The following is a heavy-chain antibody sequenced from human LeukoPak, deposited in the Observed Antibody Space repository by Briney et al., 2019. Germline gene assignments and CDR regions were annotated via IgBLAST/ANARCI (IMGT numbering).Heavy chain of an antibody. V-gene: IGHV4-39*07. J-gene: IGHJ4*02. D-gene: IGHD5-12*01. Sequence: PSETLSLTCTVSGDSISKRGNYWGWIRQPPEKGLEWIGSIDSSGNTYYNPSFKGRVTILADTSKNQFSLKLSSVTAADTAVFYCAKDGGMEGFSGSEAPMEDYWGQGTLVTVSS. CDR3: AKDGGMEGFSGSEAPMEDY. CDR1: GDSISKRGNY. CDR2: IDSSGNT.